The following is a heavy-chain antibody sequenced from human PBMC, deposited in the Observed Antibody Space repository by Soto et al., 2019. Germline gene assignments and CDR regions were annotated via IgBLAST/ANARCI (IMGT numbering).Heavy chain of an antibody. CDR3: ARGLYSSSSSGMDV. CDR1: GGSISSGGYY. CDR2: IYYSGST. V-gene: IGHV4-31*03. D-gene: IGHD6-6*01. Sequence: SETLSLTCTVSGGSISSGGYYWSWIRQHPGKGLEWIGYIYYSGSTYYNPSLKSRVTISVDTSKNQFSLKLSSVTAADTAMYYCARGLYSSSSSGMDVWGQGTTVTVSS. J-gene: IGHJ6*02.